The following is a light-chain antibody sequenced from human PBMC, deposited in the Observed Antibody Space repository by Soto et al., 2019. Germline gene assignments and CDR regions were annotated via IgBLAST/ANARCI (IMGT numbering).Light chain of an antibody. CDR1: QSVSSK. CDR2: GAS. J-gene: IGKJ4*01. CDR3: QQFRSYPRT. Sequence: VVTQSPATLSLYRGKRATLSGRASQSVSSKLVWYQQNPGQAPRFLIYGASTRATGIPARFSGGGSGTDFTLTISRLEPEDFAVYYCQQFRSYPRTFGGGTKVE. V-gene: IGKV3-15*01.